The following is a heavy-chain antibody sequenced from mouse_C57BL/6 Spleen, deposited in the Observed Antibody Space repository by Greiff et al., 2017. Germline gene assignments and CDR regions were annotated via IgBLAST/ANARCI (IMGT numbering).Heavy chain of an antibody. CDR1: GYTFTSYD. V-gene: IGHV1-81*01. D-gene: IGHD1-1*01. CDR3: ASRGGTSCEDYAMDY. CDR2: IYPRSGNT. Sequence: QVQLKESGAELARPGASVKLSCKASGYTFTSYDISWVKQRTGQGLEWIGEIYPRSGNTYYTEKFKGKATLTTDKSSSTAYIELRSLTSGNSAVYVCASRGGTSCEDYAMDYWGQGTSGTVSS. J-gene: IGHJ4*01.